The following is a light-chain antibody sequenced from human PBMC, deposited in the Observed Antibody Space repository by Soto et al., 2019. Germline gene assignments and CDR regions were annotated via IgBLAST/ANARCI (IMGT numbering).Light chain of an antibody. V-gene: IGLV1-47*01. J-gene: IGLJ2*01. CDR1: SSNIGSNY. Sequence: QAVVTQPPSASGTPGQRVTISCSGSSSNIGSNYVYWYQQLPGTAPKLLIYRNNQRPSGVPDRFSGSKSGTSASLAISGLRSEDEADYYCAAWDDSLSCRVFGGGTKVTVL. CDR3: AAWDDSLSCRV. CDR2: RNN.